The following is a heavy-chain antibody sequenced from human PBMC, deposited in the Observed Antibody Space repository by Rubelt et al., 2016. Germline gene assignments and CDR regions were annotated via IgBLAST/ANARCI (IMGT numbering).Heavy chain of an antibody. CDR3: ARRKAPVSYAFDI. CDR2: IFWDDDK. D-gene: IGHD2-8*01. J-gene: IGHJ3*02. Sequence: QVTLRESGPALVKPTQTLTLTCTFSGFSLSTSGVAVGWIRQPPGKALEWLTLIFWDDDKRYSPSLKSRLTITKDTSKNQVVLTMTNVDPEDTATYFCARRKAPVSYAFDIWGHGTTVTVSS. V-gene: IGHV2-5*02. CDR1: GFSLSTSGVA.